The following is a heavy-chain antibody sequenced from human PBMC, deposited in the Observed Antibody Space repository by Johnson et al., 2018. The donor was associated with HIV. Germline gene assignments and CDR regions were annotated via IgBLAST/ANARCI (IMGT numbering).Heavy chain of an antibody. D-gene: IGHD4-17*01. CDR2: IKSKTDGGTT. Sequence: VQLVESGGGLVQPGGSLRLSCAASGFTFSNAWMSWVRQAPGKGLEWVGRIKSKTDGGTTDYAAPVKGRFAISRDDSKNTLYLQMSSLKTEDTAVYYCTGVYGDWTDAFDIWGQGTMVTVSS. J-gene: IGHJ3*02. V-gene: IGHV3-15*01. CDR1: GFTFSNAW. CDR3: TGVYGDWTDAFDI.